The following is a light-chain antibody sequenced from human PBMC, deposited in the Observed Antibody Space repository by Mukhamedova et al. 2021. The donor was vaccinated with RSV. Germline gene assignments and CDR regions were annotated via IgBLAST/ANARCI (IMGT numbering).Light chain of an antibody. V-gene: IGKV1-33*01. Sequence: WYQRRVHGKAPKLLIYDASILETGVPSRFSGSGSGTDFTFTISSLQPEDIATYYCHQYDHLPGTFGQGTKLEI. J-gene: IGKJ2*02. CDR3: HQYDHLPGT. CDR2: DAS.